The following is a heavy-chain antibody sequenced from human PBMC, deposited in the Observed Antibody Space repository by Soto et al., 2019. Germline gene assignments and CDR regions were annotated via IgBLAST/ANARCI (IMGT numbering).Heavy chain of an antibody. CDR3: ARHGRSRSSSWFDY. J-gene: IGHJ4*02. CDR1: GFTFSSYW. Sequence: EVQLVESGGGLVQPGGSLRLSYAASGFTFSSYWMSWVRQAPGKGLEWVANIKQDGSEKYYVDSVKGRFTISRDNAKNSLYLQMNSLRAEDTAVYYCARHGRSRSSSWFDYWGQGTLVTVSS. CDR2: IKQDGSEK. D-gene: IGHD6-13*01. V-gene: IGHV3-7*01.